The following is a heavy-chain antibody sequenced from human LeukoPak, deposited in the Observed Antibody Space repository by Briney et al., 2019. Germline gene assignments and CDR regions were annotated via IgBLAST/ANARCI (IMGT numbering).Heavy chain of an antibody. V-gene: IGHV5-51*01. J-gene: IGHJ3*02. CDR1: GYSFTSYW. CDR2: IYPGDSDT. CDR3: ARPIRYCSSTSCYLDAFDI. Sequence: GESLKISCKGSGYSFTSYWIGWVRQMPGKGLEWMGIIYPGDSDTRYSPSFQGQVTISADKSISTAYLQWSSLKASDTAMYYCARPIRYCSSTSCYLDAFDILGQGTMVTVSS. D-gene: IGHD2-2*01.